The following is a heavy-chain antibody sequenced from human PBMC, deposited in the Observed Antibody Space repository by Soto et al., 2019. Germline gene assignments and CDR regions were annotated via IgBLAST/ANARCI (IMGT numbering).Heavy chain of an antibody. J-gene: IGHJ4*02. CDR2: IVPLYSTV. CDR1: GGTFRDYG. V-gene: IGHV1-69*12. Sequence: QVHLVQSGTEVKTPGSSVKVSCKTSGGTFRDYGFYWVRQAPGLGLQWMGGIVPLYSTVKYAQDLEGRLTISADGASSTFFMELSSLTSADSAIYYCALTRKPPLFFPLHYWGQGTLVTVSS. CDR3: ALTRKPPLFFPLHY. D-gene: IGHD2-21*01.